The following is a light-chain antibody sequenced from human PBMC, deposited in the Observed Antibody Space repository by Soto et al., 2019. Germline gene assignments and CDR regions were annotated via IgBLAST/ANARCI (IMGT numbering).Light chain of an antibody. J-gene: IGKJ1*01. CDR1: QSISSW. CDR2: DVS. V-gene: IGKV1-5*01. CDR3: QRYDSYSMT. Sequence: DIQMTQSPSTLSASVGDRVTITCRAIQSISSWLAWYQQKPGKAPNLLIYDVSSLQSGVPSRFSGSGSGTEFTRTIRRLQPDDFAAYYCQRYDSYSMTFGQGTKVQIK.